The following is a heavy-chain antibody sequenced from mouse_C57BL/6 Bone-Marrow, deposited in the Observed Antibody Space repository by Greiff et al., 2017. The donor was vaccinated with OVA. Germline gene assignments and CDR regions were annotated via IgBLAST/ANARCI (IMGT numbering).Heavy chain of an antibody. CDR1: GFTFSSYA. CDR3: ARDRGTHWYFDV. D-gene: IGHD3-1*01. J-gene: IGHJ1*03. V-gene: IGHV5-4*01. Sequence: DVMLVESGGGLVKPGGSLKLSCAASGFTFSSYAMSWVRQTPEKRLEWVATISDGGSYTYYPDNVKGRFTISRDNAKNNLYLQMSHLKSEDTAMYYCARDRGTHWYFDVWGTGTTVTVSS. CDR2: ISDGGSYT.